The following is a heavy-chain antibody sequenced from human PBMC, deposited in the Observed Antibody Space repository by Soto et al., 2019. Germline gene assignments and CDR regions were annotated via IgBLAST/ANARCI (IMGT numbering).Heavy chain of an antibody. CDR1: GGSFSGYY. CDR2: INHSGST. Sequence: SETLSLTCAVYGGSFSGYYWSWIRQPPGKRLEWIGEINHSGSTYYNPSLKSRVTISVDTSKNQFSLKLSSVTAAATAVNYCARGNSNPNWFDPWGQGTLVTVSS. V-gene: IGHV4-34*01. D-gene: IGHD1-7*01. CDR3: ARGNSNPNWFDP. J-gene: IGHJ5*02.